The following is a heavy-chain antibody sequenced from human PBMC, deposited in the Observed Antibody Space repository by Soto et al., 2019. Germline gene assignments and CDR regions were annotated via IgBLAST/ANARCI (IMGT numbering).Heavy chain of an antibody. CDR1: GYTFTGYY. J-gene: IGHJ6*02. CDR3: ARDLVTTIFGVVIMNGMDV. Sequence: ASVKVSCKASGYTFTGYYMHWVRQAPGQGLEWMGWINPNSGGTNYAQKFQGGVTMTRDTSISTAYMELSRLRSDDTAVYYCARDLVTTIFGVVIMNGMDVWGQGTTVTVSS. CDR2: INPNSGGT. V-gene: IGHV1-2*02. D-gene: IGHD3-3*01.